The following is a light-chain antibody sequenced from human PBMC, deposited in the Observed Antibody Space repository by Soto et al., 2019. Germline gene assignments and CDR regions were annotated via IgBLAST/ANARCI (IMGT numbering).Light chain of an antibody. CDR3: QQRSTWPDT. J-gene: IGKJ2*01. CDR1: QSVGSY. V-gene: IGKV3-11*01. Sequence: EIVLTQSPATLSVSPGERATLSCRASQSVGSYLAWYQQKPGLAPRLLIYDASNRATAIPARFSGSGSGTDFTLTISSLEPEDFAVYYCQQRSTWPDTFGQGTKLEIK. CDR2: DAS.